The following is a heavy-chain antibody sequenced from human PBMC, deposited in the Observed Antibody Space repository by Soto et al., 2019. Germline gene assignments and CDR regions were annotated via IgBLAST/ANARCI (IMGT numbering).Heavy chain of an antibody. V-gene: IGHV1-18*04. J-gene: IGHJ4*02. CDR3: AIGDNYGSAREVFDQ. CDR1: GYSFSTYG. D-gene: IGHD3-10*01. CDR2: LNTGDGNT. Sequence: QVLLVHSGAEVKKPGASVKVSCKASGYSFSTYGVSWVRQAPGQGLEWMGWLNTGDGNTAYAQKLQGRITLTTDTSTPTAYMALLRLRSADTAMYYCAIGDNYGSAREVFDQWCQGALVTVPS.